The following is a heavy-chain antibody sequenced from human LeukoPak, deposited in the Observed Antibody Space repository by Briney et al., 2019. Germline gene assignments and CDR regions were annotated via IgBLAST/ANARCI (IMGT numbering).Heavy chain of an antibody. CDR2: IYYSGST. V-gene: IGHV4-39*01. J-gene: IGHJ5*02. D-gene: IGHD3-10*01. Sequence: SETLSLTCTVSGGSISSSSYYWGWIRQPPGKGLEWIGSIYYSGSTYYNPSLKSRVTISVDTSKNQFSLKLSSVTAADTAVYYCARPNYYGSMTNWFDPWGQGTLVTVSS. CDR1: GGSISSSSYY. CDR3: ARPNYYGSMTNWFDP.